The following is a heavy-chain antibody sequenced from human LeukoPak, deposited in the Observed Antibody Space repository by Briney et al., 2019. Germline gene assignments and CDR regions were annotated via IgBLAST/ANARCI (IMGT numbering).Heavy chain of an antibody. D-gene: IGHD6-19*01. CDR3: AKNNGWFHLAQ. CDR2: IKNDGSES. CDR1: GFTFSSDA. J-gene: IGHJ4*02. V-gene: IGHV3-7*03. Sequence: GGSLRLSCAVSGFTFSSDAMSWVRQAPGKGLEWVGHIKNDGSESYYVDSLKGRFSISRDNTNNALYLQMDSLRVEDTAVYYCAKNNGWFHLAQWGQGTLVTVSS.